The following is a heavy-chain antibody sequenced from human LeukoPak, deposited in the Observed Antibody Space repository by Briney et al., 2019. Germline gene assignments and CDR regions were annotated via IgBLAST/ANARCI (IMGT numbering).Heavy chain of an antibody. Sequence: SETLSLTXTVSGGSISGSSYYWGWIRQPPGKGLEWIGSIYYSGSTYYNPSLKSRVTISVDTSKNQFSLKLSSVTAADTAVYYCARHDASGNYSFANYYYMDVWGKGTTVTVSS. CDR3: ARHDASGNYSFANYYYMDV. D-gene: IGHD1-26*01. CDR1: GGSISGSSYY. V-gene: IGHV4-39*01. CDR2: IYYSGST. J-gene: IGHJ6*03.